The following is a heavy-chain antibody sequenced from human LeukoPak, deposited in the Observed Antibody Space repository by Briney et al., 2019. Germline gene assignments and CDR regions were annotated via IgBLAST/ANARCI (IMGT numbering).Heavy chain of an antibody. CDR3: ARDRGYCSGGSCPYDAFDI. CDR2: IYLRGNT. V-gene: IGHV4-4*02. D-gene: IGHD2-15*01. Sequence: SETLSLTCAISGGSISNSNWWTWVRQPPGKGLEWVGEIYLRGNTNYNPSLESRVTISVDGSKTQLSLRLESVTAADTAVYYCARDRGYCSGGSCPYDAFDIWGQGTMVTVSS. J-gene: IGHJ3*02. CDR1: GGSISNSNW.